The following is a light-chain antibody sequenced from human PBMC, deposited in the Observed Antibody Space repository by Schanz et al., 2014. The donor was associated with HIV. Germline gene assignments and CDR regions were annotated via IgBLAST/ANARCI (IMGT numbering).Light chain of an antibody. CDR3: QQYGGSPFT. CDR2: RAA. CDR1: QTVTSDF. V-gene: IGKV3-20*01. J-gene: IGKJ4*01. Sequence: EIVLTQSPGTLSLSPGERATLSCRASQTVTSDFLAWYQQTPGQAPRLIIYRAANRATGIPDRFSGSGSGTDFTLTISRLEPDDFAVYYCQQYGGSPFTFGGGTKVEIK.